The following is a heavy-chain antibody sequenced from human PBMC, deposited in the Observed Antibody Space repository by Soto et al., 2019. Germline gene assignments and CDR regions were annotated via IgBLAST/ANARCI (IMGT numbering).Heavy chain of an antibody. CDR3: AHRYRYSSPSSSWNGGYFDH. CDR1: GFSLSTSGVG. CDR2: IYWDDDK. J-gene: IGHJ4*02. V-gene: IGHV2-5*02. Sequence: QITLTESGPTLVAPTQTLTLTCTFSGFSLSTSGVGVGWIRRPPGEAPELLALIYWDDDKRYSPSLNSRLTITKDTYENQVVLTMTNMDPVDTGTYYCAHRYRYSSPSSSWNGGYFDHWGQGTLVTVSS. D-gene: IGHD6-6*01.